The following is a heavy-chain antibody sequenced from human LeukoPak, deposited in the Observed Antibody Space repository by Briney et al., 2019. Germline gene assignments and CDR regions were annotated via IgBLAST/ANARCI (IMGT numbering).Heavy chain of an antibody. J-gene: IGHJ4*02. CDR2: ISYDGSNK. CDR3: AKDRSEDY. CDR1: GFTFSSYA. V-gene: IGHV3-30*04. Sequence: GGSLRLSCAASGFTFSSYAMHWVRQAPGKGLEWVAVISYDGSNKYYADSVKGRFTISRDNSKNTLYLQMNSLRAEDTAVYYCAKDRSEDYWGQGTLVTVPS. D-gene: IGHD3-10*01.